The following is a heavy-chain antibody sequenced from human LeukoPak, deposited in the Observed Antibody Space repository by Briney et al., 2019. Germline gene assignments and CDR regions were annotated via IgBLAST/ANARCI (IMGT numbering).Heavy chain of an antibody. CDR3: ARTYYYDSSGYYSFDY. Sequence: SETLSLTCTVSGGSISSYYWSWIRQPPGKGLEWIGYIYYSGSTNYNPSLKSRVTISVDTSKNQVSLKLSSVTAADTAVYYCARTYYYDSSGYYSFDYWGQGTLVTVSS. CDR1: GGSISSYY. CDR2: IYYSGST. J-gene: IGHJ4*02. V-gene: IGHV4-59*08. D-gene: IGHD3-22*01.